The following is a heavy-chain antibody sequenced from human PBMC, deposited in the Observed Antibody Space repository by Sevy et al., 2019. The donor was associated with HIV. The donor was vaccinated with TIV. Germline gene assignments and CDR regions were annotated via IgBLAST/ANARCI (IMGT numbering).Heavy chain of an antibody. CDR1: EFTFSSYA. CDR3: TKVAGSGTYYSRDFDY. Sequence: GGSLRLSCAASEFTFSSYAMTWVRQAPGKGLEWVSGISGSGGTTYYADSVKGRFTISRDNSKNTLYLQMNSLRAEDTAVYYCTKVAGSGTYYSRDFDYWGQGTLVTVSS. CDR2: ISGSGGTT. V-gene: IGHV3-23*01. J-gene: IGHJ4*02. D-gene: IGHD3-10*01.